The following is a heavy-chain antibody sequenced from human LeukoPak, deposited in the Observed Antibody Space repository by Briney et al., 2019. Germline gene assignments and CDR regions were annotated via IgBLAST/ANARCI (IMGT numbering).Heavy chain of an antibody. CDR1: GFTFSSYG. J-gene: IGHJ4*02. V-gene: IGHV3-30*03. Sequence: GGSLRLSCAASGFTFSSYGMHWVRQAPGKGLEWVAVISYDGSNKYYADSVKGRFTISRDNSKNTLYLQMNSLRAEDTAVYYCARPYGSGSYYIQGVGYWGQGTLVTVSS. D-gene: IGHD3-10*01. CDR3: ARPYGSGSYYIQGVGY. CDR2: ISYDGSNK.